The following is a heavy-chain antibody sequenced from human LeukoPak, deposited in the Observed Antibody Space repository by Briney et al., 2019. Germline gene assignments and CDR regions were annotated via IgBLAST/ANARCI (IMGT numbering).Heavy chain of an antibody. CDR1: GGSISSYY. J-gene: IGHJ4*02. Sequence: PSESLSLTWTVAGGSISSYYSSWVWQPPGKGRRWVGYIYNSRSTNYNPSLKSRVTISVDTSNNQFSLKLSSVTAADTAVYYCARGSDTMIPFDNWCQGPLVLVSS. V-gene: IGHV4-59*01. CDR2: IYNSRST. D-gene: IGHD3-22*01. CDR3: ARGSDTMIPFDN.